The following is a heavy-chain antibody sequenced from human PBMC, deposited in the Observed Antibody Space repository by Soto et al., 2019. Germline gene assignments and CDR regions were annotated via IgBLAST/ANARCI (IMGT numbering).Heavy chain of an antibody. CDR1: GYAFTTYG. V-gene: IGHV1-18*01. J-gene: IGHJ4*02. CDR2: ISAHNGNT. Sequence: QVHLVQSGAEVKKPGASVKVSCKGSGYAFTTYGITWVRQAPGQGLEWMGWISAHNGNTNYAQKLQGRVTVTRDTSTSTAYMELRSLRSDDPAVYYCARGRYGDYWGQGALVTFSS. CDR3: ARGRYGDY. D-gene: IGHD1-1*01.